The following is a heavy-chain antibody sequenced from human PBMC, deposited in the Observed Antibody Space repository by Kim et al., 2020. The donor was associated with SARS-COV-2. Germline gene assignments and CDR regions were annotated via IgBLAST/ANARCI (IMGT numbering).Heavy chain of an antibody. D-gene: IGHD2-15*01. CDR2: ISASGSAT. V-gene: IGHV3-23*01. CDR1: GFSFGSYA. CDR3: AKDPASGDGRDI. J-gene: IGHJ1*01. Sequence: GGSLRLSCEGSGFSFGSYAMNWVRQAPGKGLEWVSAISASGSATSYADSVRGRFTISRDYSKETLYLQMNSLRVEDKALYYCAKDPASGDGRDIWGQGTMVTVSS.